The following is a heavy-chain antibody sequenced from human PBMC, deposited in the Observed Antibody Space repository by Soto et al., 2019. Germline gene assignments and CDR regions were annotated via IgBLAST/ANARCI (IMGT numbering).Heavy chain of an antibody. V-gene: IGHV4-34*01. CDR1: GGSFSGYY. CDR2: INHSGST. J-gene: IGHJ3*02. D-gene: IGHD3-22*01. Sequence: SETLSLTCAVYGGSFSGYYWSWIRQPPGKGLEWIGEINHSGSTNYNPSLKSRVTISVDTSKNQFSLKLSSVTAADTAVYYCARISSDYDSSGSFLPDPFDIWGQGTMVTVSS. CDR3: ARISSDYDSSGSFLPDPFDI.